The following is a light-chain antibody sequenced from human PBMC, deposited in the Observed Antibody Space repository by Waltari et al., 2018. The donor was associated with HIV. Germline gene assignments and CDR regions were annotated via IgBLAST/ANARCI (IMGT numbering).Light chain of an antibody. J-gene: IGKJ4*01. Sequence: EIQITQFPPSLPASVETRVTIPCRTSQRISSYVNWYQQRPGTAPTLLIYSATTVQTGVPARFTGSGSGTEFTLTISSLQPEDSGSYYCQQSHSPPRSFGGGTKVEIK. CDR1: QRISSY. CDR2: SAT. CDR3: QQSHSPPRS. V-gene: IGKV1-39*01.